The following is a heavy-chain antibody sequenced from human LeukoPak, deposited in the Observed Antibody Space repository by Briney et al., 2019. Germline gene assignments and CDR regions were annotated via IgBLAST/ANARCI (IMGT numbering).Heavy chain of an antibody. Sequence: GGSLRLSRAASGFTFSSYGMHGVRQAPGKGLEWVAVIWYDGSNKYYADSVKGRFTISRDNSKNTLYLQMNSLRAEDTAVYYCARGFSSSQHNWFDPWGQGTLVTVSS. CDR3: ARGFSSSQHNWFDP. CDR1: GFTFSSYG. J-gene: IGHJ5*02. V-gene: IGHV3-33*01. D-gene: IGHD6-13*01. CDR2: IWYDGSNK.